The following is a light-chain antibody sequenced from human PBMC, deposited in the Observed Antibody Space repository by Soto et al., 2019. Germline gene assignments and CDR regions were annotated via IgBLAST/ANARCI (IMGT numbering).Light chain of an antibody. CDR2: EVS. CDR3: SSYTSSRTLL. CDR1: SSDVGGYNY. V-gene: IGLV2-14*01. Sequence: QSALTQPASVSGSPGQSITISCTGTSSDVGGYNYVSWYQQHPGKAHKLMIYEVSNRPSGVSNRFSGSKSGNTASLTISGLQAEDEADYYCSSYTSSRTLLFGGGTKLTVL. J-gene: IGLJ2*01.